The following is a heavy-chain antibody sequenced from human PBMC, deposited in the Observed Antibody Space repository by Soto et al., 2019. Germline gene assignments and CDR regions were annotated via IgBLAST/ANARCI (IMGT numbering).Heavy chain of an antibody. CDR1: GGSISSSSYY. J-gene: IGHJ4*02. CDR2: IYYSGST. V-gene: IGHV4-39*01. CDR3: ARLATTAPGRY. D-gene: IGHD4-17*01. Sequence: QLQLQESGPGLVKPSETLSLTCTVSGGSISSSSYYWGWIRQPPGKGLEWIGSIYYSGSTYYNPSLKSRVTISVDTSKNQFSLKLSSVTAADTAVYYCARLATTAPGRYWGQGTLVTVSS.